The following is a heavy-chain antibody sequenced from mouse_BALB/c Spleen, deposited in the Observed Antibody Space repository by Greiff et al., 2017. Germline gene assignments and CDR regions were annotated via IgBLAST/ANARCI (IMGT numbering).Heavy chain of an antibody. J-gene: IGHJ4*01. D-gene: IGHD1-1*02. Sequence: VQLVESGPGLVAPSQSLSITCTVSGFSLTSYGVHWVRQPPGKGLEWLGVIWAGGSTNYNSALMSRLSISKDNSKNQVFLKMNSLQTDDTAMYYCARVERSYGNYYAMDYWGQGTSVTVSS. CDR3: ARVERSYGNYYAMDY. CDR2: IWAGGST. V-gene: IGHV2-9*02. CDR1: GFSLTSYG.